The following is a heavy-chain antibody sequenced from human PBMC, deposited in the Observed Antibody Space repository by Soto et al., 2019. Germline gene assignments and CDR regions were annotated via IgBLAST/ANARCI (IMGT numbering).Heavy chain of an antibody. V-gene: IGHV4-31*03. D-gene: IGHD3-16*01. CDR1: GGSISSGGYY. J-gene: IGHJ6*02. CDR3: ARTVLRLVYYYGMDV. Sequence: QVQLQESGPGLVKPSQTLSLTCTVSGGSISSGGYYWSWSRQHPGKGLEWIGYIYFSGSTYYNPSLKSRVTISVDTSKNQFSLKLSSVTAADTAVYYCARTVLRLVYYYGMDVWGQGTTVTVSS. CDR2: IYFSGST.